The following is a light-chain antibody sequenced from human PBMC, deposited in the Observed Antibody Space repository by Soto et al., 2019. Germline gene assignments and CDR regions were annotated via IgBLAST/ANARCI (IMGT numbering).Light chain of an antibody. V-gene: IGLV2-14*01. Sequence: QSALTQPASVSGSPGQSITISCTGTSSDVGGYNSVSWYQQYPGKAPKLLIYEVSNRPSGVPDRFSGSKSGTSASLAITGLQAEDEADYYCQSFDASVSGSVFGTGTKVTVL. CDR2: EVS. CDR1: SSDVGGYNS. J-gene: IGLJ1*01. CDR3: QSFDASVSGSV.